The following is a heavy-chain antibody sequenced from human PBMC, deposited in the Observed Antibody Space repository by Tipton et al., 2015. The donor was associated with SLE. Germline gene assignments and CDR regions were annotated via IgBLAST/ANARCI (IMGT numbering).Heavy chain of an antibody. D-gene: IGHD3-3*01. J-gene: IGHJ4*02. CDR2: INHTGGT. CDR3: ASGTLEWSHEPDY. CDR1: GGSFSDYY. Sequence: TLSLTCAVYGGSFSDYYWSWIRQTPGEGLEWIGEINHTGGTNYNPSLESRVTMSVDTSKNQFSLRLSSVTAADTAMFYCASGTLEWSHEPDYWGQGTLVTVSS. V-gene: IGHV4-34*10.